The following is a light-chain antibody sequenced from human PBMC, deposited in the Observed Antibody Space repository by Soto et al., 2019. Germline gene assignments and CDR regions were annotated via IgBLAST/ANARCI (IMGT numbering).Light chain of an antibody. CDR2: GAS. Sequence: EIVMTQSPATLSVSPGERATLSCRSSQSVSTNLVWYQQQPGQAPRLLIYGASTRATGIPARFSGSGSETEFTLTISSLQPEDFEVYFWQQYHNLHTFGQGTKVEIK. V-gene: IGKV3-15*01. CDR1: QSVSTN. CDR3: QQYHNLHT. J-gene: IGKJ1*01.